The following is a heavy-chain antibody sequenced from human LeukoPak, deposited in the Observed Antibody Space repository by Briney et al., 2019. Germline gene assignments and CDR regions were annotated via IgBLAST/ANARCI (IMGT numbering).Heavy chain of an antibody. CDR3: ATNYEILSGYPKNYYFHI. J-gene: IGHJ3*02. Sequence: SVTVSCKASGGTFSSYAISWVRQAPGQGPEWMGGIIPLFRTANYAQKFQGRVTITADRSTNIAFMELSSLRSEDTAMYYCATNYEILSGYPKNYYFHIWGQGTMVTVSS. CDR1: GGTFSSYA. D-gene: IGHD3-9*01. CDR2: IIPLFRTA. V-gene: IGHV1-69*06.